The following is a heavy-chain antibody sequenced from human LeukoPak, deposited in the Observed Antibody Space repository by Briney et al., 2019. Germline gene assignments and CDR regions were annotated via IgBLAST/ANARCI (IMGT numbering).Heavy chain of an antibody. Sequence: GESLKISYKGSGYSFTSYWIGWVRQMPGKGLGWMGIIYPGDSDTRYSPFFQGQVTISADKSISTAYLQWTSLKASDTAMYYCARRAGGSWAAGYYYYMDVWGKGTTVTVSS. V-gene: IGHV5-51*01. D-gene: IGHD1-26*01. J-gene: IGHJ6*03. CDR3: ARRAGGSWAAGYYYYMDV. CDR1: GYSFTSYW. CDR2: IYPGDSDT.